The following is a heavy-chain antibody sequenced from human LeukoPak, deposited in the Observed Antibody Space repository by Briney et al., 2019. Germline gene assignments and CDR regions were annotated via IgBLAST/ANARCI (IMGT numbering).Heavy chain of an antibody. CDR3: ARDHYGDYYFDS. V-gene: IGHV3-30-3*01. D-gene: IGHD4-17*01. CDR2: ISNDGSKT. CDR1: RFTFSTYG. J-gene: IGHJ4*02. Sequence: GGSLRLSCAASRFTFSTYGMHWVRQAPGKGLEWVALISNDGSKTYYADSVKGRFTISRDNSKNTLYLQMDSLGAEDTALYYCARDHYGDYYFDSWGQGTLVTVSS.